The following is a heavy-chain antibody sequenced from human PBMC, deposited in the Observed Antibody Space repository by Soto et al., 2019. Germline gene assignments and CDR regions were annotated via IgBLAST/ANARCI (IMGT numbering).Heavy chain of an antibody. Sequence: SETLSLICTVSGDSGTSGGYSWSWIRQPPGKGLEWIGHISYTGSTNYSPSLKSRVTMSVDTSKNQFSLKLSSVTAADTAVYYCARDWGSITMIGPWFDPWGQGTLVPVSS. CDR3: ARDWGSITMIGPWFDP. CDR1: GDSGTSGGYS. D-gene: IGHD3-22*01. V-gene: IGHV4-61*08. J-gene: IGHJ5*02. CDR2: ISYTGST.